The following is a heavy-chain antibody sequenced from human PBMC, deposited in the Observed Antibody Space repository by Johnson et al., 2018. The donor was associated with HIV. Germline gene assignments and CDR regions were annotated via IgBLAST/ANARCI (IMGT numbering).Heavy chain of an antibody. D-gene: IGHD2-15*01. CDR1: GFTVSSNY. CDR2: IYSGGST. J-gene: IGHJ3*02. Sequence: VLLVESGGGLVQPGGSLRLSCAASGFTVSSNYMSWVRQAPGKGLEWVSIIYSGGSTYYADSVTGRFTISRDNSKNMVYLQMNSLRAEDTAVYYCAKERGISGGFDIWGQGTMVTVSS. V-gene: IGHV3-66*01. CDR3: AKERGISGGFDI.